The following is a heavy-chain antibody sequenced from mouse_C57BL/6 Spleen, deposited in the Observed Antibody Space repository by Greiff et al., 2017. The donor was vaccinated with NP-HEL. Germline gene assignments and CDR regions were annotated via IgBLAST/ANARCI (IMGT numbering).Heavy chain of an antibody. CDR2: IYPRSGNT. CDR3: AREDYDYGYAMDY. J-gene: IGHJ4*01. D-gene: IGHD2-4*01. Sequence: QVQLKESGAELARPGASVKLSCKASGYTFTSYGISWVKQRTGQGLEWIGEIYPRSGNTYYNEKFKGKATLTADKSSSTAYMELRSLTSEDSAVYCCAREDYDYGYAMDYWGQGTSVTVSS. CDR1: GYTFTSYG. V-gene: IGHV1-81*01.